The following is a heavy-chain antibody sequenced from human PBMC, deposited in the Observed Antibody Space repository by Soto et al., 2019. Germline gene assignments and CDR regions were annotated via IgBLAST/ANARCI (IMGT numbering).Heavy chain of an antibody. J-gene: IGHJ6*02. D-gene: IGHD3-10*01. Sequence: GESLKISCKGSGYSFTSYWIGWVRQMPGKGLEWMGIIYPGDSDTRYSPSFQGQVTISADKSISTAYLQWSSLKASDTAMHYCARSPDLWFGELLGHYYGMDVWGQGTTVTVSS. CDR2: IYPGDSDT. CDR3: ARSPDLWFGELLGHYYGMDV. CDR1: GYSFTSYW. V-gene: IGHV5-51*01.